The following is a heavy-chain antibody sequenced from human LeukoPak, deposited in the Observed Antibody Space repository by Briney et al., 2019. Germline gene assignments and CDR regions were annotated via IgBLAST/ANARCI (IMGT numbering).Heavy chain of an antibody. CDR2: INTNTGNP. D-gene: IGHD4-17*01. V-gene: IGHV7-4-1*02. CDR1: GYTFTSYG. CDR3: ARSNNDGDYLGVGFDY. Sequence: ASVKVSRKASGYTFTSYGISWVRQAPGQGLEWMGWINTNTGNPTYAQGFTGRFVFSLDTSVSTAYLQISSLQAEDTAVYYCARSNNDGDYLGVGFDYWGQGTLVTVSS. J-gene: IGHJ4*02.